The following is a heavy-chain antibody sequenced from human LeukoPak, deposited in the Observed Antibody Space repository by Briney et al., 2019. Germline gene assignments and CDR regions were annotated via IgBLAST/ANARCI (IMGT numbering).Heavy chain of an antibody. Sequence: ASVKVSCKVSGYTLTELSMHWVRQAPGKGLEWMGGFDPEDGETIYAQKFQGRVTMTEDTSTDTAYMELSSLRSEDTAVYYCTLAAADGNHWFDPWGQGTLVTVSP. D-gene: IGHD6-13*01. J-gene: IGHJ5*02. CDR1: GYTLTELS. CDR2: FDPEDGET. CDR3: TLAAADGNHWFDP. V-gene: IGHV1-24*01.